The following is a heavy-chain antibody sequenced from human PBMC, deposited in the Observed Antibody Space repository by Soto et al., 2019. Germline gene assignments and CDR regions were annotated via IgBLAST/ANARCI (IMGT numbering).Heavy chain of an antibody. CDR1: GYTFTSYG. D-gene: IGHD3-10*01. Sequence: ASVKVSCKASGYTFTSYGISWVRQAPGQGLEWMGWIGTYNGNTKYAQKLQGRVTMTTDTSTSTAYMELRSLRSDDTAVFYYAREMVRGVGSDYWGQGTLVTSPQ. V-gene: IGHV1-18*01. J-gene: IGHJ4*02. CDR2: IGTYNGNT. CDR3: AREMVRGVGSDY.